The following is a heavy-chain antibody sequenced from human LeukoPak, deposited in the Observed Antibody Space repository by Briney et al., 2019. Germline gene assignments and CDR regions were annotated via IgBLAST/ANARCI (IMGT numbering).Heavy chain of an antibody. CDR1: GFTFTNYA. V-gene: IGHV1-3*01. CDR3: ARGIWSGHYHFDS. Sequence: ASVKVSCKASGFTFTNYAMQWVRQAPGHRPEWMGWINADNGHTSYSQRFQGRVTITRDTSASTVYMELSSLRFEDTAVYYCARGIWSGHYHFDSWGQGTLVTVSS. D-gene: IGHD3-3*01. J-gene: IGHJ4*02. CDR2: INADNGHT.